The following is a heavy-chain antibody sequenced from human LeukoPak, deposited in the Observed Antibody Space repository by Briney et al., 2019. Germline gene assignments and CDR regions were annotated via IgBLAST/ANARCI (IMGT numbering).Heavy chain of an antibody. CDR1: GFTFTSSA. CDR2: INPNSGGT. Sequence: ASVKVSCKASGFTFTSSAMQWVRQARGQGLEWMGWINPNSGGTNYAQKFQGRVTMTRDTSISTAYMELSRLRSDDTAVYYCARERVVRGVIARNWFDPWGQGTLVTVSS. V-gene: IGHV1-2*02. CDR3: ARERVVRGVIARNWFDP. J-gene: IGHJ5*02. D-gene: IGHD3-10*01.